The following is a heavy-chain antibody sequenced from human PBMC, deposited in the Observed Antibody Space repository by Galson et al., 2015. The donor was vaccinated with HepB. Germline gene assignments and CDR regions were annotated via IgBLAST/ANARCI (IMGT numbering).Heavy chain of an antibody. CDR3: ARSSGHSRTWYAGPADFDS. J-gene: IGHJ4*02. CDR1: GFSFGTYD. V-gene: IGHV3-21*01. Sequence: SLRLSCAVSGFSFGTYDMNWVRQAPGKGLEWVSSTTTTSSYVYYSASVRGRFRISRDNAKDSLYLQMNNLRVEDTAIYYCARSSGHSRTWYAGPADFDSWGPGTLVTVSS. CDR2: TTTTSSYV. D-gene: IGHD6-13*01.